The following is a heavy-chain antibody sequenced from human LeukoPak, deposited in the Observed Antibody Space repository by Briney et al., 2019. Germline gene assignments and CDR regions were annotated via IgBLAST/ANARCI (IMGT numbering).Heavy chain of an antibody. V-gene: IGHV1-18*04. CDR3: ARGRRTTIPKY. J-gene: IGHJ4*02. CDR2: VSPNSGNT. Sequence: GASVKVSCKASGYIFIDYGVSWVRQAPGQGLEWMGWVSPNSGNTNYPQKFQDRVTMTTDTSTTTAYMELKGLTSDDTAVYYCARGRRTTIPKYWGQGTRVTVSS. CDR1: GYIFIDYG. D-gene: IGHD5-24*01.